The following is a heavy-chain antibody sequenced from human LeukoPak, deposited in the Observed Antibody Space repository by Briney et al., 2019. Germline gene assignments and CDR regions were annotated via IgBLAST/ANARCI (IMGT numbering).Heavy chain of an antibody. J-gene: IGHJ4*02. CDR2: IYYSGST. D-gene: IGHD2-15*01. Sequence: KPSETLSLTCTLAGGSVSSHYWSWIRHPPGKGLEWIGYIYYSGSTIYSPSLQGRVTIIIDTSKHQFSLNLSSVTAADTAVYYCARSGEGGAYWGQGTLVTVSS. CDR1: GGSVSSHY. V-gene: IGHV4-59*02. CDR3: ARSGEGGAY.